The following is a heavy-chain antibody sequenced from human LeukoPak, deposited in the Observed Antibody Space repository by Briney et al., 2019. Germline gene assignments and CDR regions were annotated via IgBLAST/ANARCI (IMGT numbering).Heavy chain of an antibody. D-gene: IGHD3-22*01. Sequence: GGSLRLSCAASGFTFSRNAMNWVRQAPGKELEWVASISGNGVGTYYADSVKGRFNISRDNSKNTLYLQMNSLRTEDTAVYHCAKDANYFDSGSYLIPFVFWGQGTLVTVSS. CDR3: AKDANYFDSGSYLIPFVF. J-gene: IGHJ4*02. CDR1: GFTFSRNA. CDR2: ISGNGVGT. V-gene: IGHV3-23*01.